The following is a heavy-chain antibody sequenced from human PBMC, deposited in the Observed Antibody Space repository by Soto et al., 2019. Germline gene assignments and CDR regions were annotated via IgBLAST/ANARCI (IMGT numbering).Heavy chain of an antibody. CDR1: VFTFNTYG. CDR2: ISNDGSNK. V-gene: IGHV3-30*18. D-gene: IGHD1-7*01. Sequence: QVQLVESGGGVVQPGKSLRLSCAASVFTFNTYGMHWVRQAPGKGPEWVAVISNDGSNKYYADSVKGRFTISRDNSKNTLYLQMNSLRAEDTAVYYCANWNYPQSDWGQGTLVTVSS. J-gene: IGHJ4*02. CDR3: ANWNYPQSD.